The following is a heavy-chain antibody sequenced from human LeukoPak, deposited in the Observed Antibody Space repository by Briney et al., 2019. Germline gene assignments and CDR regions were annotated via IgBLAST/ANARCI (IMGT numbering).Heavy chain of an antibody. V-gene: IGHV1-2*02. CDR3: ARGDYYYDYVWGSYRSFAFDY. Sequence: GASVKVSCKASGYTFTGYYMHWVRQAPGQGLEWMGWINPNSGGTNYAQKFQGRVTMTRDTSISTAYMELSRLRSGDTAVYYCARGDYYYDYVWGSYRSFAFDYWGQGTLVTVSS. CDR1: GYTFTGYY. D-gene: IGHD3-16*02. J-gene: IGHJ4*02. CDR2: INPNSGGT.